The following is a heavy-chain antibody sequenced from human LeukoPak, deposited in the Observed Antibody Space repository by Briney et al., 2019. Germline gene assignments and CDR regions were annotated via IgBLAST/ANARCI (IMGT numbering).Heavy chain of an antibody. CDR2: INHSGST. J-gene: IGHJ5*02. V-gene: IGHV4-34*01. CDR3: ARTKSYTAMVTT. CDR1: GGSFSGYY. D-gene: IGHD5-18*01. Sequence: NPSETLSLTCAVYGGSFSGYYWSWIRQPPGKGLEWIGEINHSGSTNYNPSLKSRVTISVDTSKNQFSLKLSSVTAADTAVYYCARTKSYTAMVTTWGQGTLVTVSS.